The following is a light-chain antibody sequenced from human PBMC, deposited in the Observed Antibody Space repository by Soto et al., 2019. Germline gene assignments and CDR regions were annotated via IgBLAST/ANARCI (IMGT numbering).Light chain of an antibody. J-gene: IGKJ1*01. V-gene: IGKV1-39*01. Sequence: DIQMTQSPSSLSASVGDRVTITCRASQSISGYLNWYQKRSGQAPKLLMYAASSLQSGVPSRFSGSGSGTDFTLTISSLQPEDSATYYCQQSDSMPWTFGQGTKV. CDR1: QSISGY. CDR3: QQSDSMPWT. CDR2: AAS.